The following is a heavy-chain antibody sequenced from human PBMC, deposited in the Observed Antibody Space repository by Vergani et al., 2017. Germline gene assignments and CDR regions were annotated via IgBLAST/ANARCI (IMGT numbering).Heavy chain of an antibody. V-gene: IGHV3-23*04. CDR3: AKARDPNCKGGNCYSYYYGLDL. Sequence: VQLVETGGGVVQPGGSLRLSCAASGFTFDDYAMTWVRLAPGKGLQWVSAISGSGGNTFYTDSVKGRFTISRDNSKDTLYLQMNSLRVEDTAIYYCAKARDPNCKGGNCYSYYYGLDLWGQGTTVTVSS. CDR2: ISGSGGNT. D-gene: IGHD2-21*01. J-gene: IGHJ6*02. CDR1: GFTFDDYA.